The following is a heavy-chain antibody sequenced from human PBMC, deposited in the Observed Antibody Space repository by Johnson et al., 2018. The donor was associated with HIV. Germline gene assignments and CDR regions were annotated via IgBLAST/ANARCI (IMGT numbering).Heavy chain of an antibody. D-gene: IGHD3-9*01. Sequence: QVQLVESGGGVVQPGRSLRLSCAASGFTFSSYAMHWVRQAPGKGLEWVAVISYDGSNKYYADSVKGRFTISRDNSKNTLYLQMNSLRAEDTAVYYCARDPYYDFLTGPSDAFDIWGQGTMVTVSS. CDR1: GFTFSSYA. CDR3: ARDPYYDFLTGPSDAFDI. CDR2: ISYDGSNK. V-gene: IGHV3-30*14. J-gene: IGHJ3*02.